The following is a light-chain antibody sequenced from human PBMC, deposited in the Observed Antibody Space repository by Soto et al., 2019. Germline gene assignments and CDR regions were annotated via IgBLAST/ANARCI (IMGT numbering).Light chain of an antibody. V-gene: IGLV7-43*01. CDR1: TGAVTSGYY. CDR3: LLYYGGAHV. J-gene: IGLJ1*01. CDR2: STS. Sequence: QAVVTQEPSLTVSPGGTVTLTCASSTGAVTSGYYPNWFQQKPGQAPRALIYSTSNKHPWTPARFSGSLLGGKAALTLSGVQTEDEAEYYCLLYYGGAHVFGTGTKVTVL.